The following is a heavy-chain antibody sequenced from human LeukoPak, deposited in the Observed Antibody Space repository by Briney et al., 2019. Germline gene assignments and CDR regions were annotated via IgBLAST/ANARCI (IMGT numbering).Heavy chain of an antibody. CDR2: INAANGNT. CDR3: ARVSGGYGDYGDY. V-gene: IGHV1-3*01. CDR1: GYTFTTYA. D-gene: IGHD4-17*01. Sequence: ASVKVSCKASGYTFTTYAVHWVRQAPGQRLEWMGWINAANGNTNYAQKLQGRVTMTTDTSTSTAYMELRSLRSDDTAVYYCARVSGGYGDYGDYWGQGTLVTVSS. J-gene: IGHJ4*02.